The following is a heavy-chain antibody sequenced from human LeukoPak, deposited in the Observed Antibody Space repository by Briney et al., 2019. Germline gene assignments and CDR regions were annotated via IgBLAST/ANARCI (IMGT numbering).Heavy chain of an antibody. Sequence: GGSLRLSCAASGFIFSSYWMSWVRQAPGKGLEWVAKVDPDGNEKYYVDSVRGRFTISKDNPKNSVYLQMDSLKAEDTAVYYCARGQYQLLWGKGALIIVSS. CDR2: VDPDGNEK. D-gene: IGHD2-2*01. J-gene: IGHJ4*02. CDR1: GFIFSSYW. V-gene: IGHV3-7*04. CDR3: ARGQYQLL.